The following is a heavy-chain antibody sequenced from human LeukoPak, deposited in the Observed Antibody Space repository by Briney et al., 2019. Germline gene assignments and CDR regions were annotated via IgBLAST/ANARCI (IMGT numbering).Heavy chain of an antibody. CDR1: GVSISNHY. V-gene: IGHV4-59*08. J-gene: IGHJ4*02. Sequence: SETLSLTCTVSGVSISNHYSSWIRQPPGKGLEWIGYIYYTGNTNYNPSLKSRVAISKDTSKNQVSLKLSSVTAADTAVYYCVRHSRVVAFYYWGQGNLVTVSS. D-gene: IGHD2-15*01. CDR3: VRHSRVVAFYY. CDR2: IYYTGNT.